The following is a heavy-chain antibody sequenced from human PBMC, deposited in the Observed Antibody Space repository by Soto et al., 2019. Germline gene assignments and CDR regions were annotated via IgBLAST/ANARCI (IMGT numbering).Heavy chain of an antibody. Sequence: LXLTGAVCVVSVSRSNWWSWVRQAPGKGLEWIGEIYHSGSTRYSPSLKSRVTISVDKSKNQLSLKVSSVTAADTAVYYCARSSRSEWLPDSWDQGTLVTVSS. J-gene: IGHJ5*01. CDR3: ARSSRSEWLPDS. D-gene: IGHD3-3*01. CDR1: VVSVSRSNW. CDR2: IYHSGST. V-gene: IGHV4-4*02.